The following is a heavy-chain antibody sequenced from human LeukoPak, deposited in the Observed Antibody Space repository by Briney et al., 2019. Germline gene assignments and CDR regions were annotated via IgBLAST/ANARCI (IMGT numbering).Heavy chain of an antibody. CDR3: ARAVDTAMVINY. CDR2: IWYDGSNK. D-gene: IGHD5-18*01. CDR1: GFTFSSYG. Sequence: PGRSLRLSCAASGFTFSSYGMHWVRQAPGKGLEGVAVIWYDGSNKYYADSVKGRFTISRDNSKNTLYLQMNSLRAEDTAVYYCARAVDTAMVINYWGQGTLVTVSS. J-gene: IGHJ4*02. V-gene: IGHV3-33*01.